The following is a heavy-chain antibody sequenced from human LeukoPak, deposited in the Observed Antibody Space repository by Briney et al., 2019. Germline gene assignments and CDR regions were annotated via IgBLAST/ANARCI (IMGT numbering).Heavy chain of an antibody. Sequence: GGSLRLSCAASGFTFSSYAMSWVRQAPGKGLEWVGRIKSKTDGGTTDYAALVKGRFTISRDDSKNTLYLQMNSLKTEDTAVYYCTTKYTSSWSPTNWGQGTLVTVSS. CDR1: GFTFSSYA. CDR3: TTKYTSSWSPTN. D-gene: IGHD6-13*01. V-gene: IGHV3-15*01. CDR2: IKSKTDGGTT. J-gene: IGHJ4*02.